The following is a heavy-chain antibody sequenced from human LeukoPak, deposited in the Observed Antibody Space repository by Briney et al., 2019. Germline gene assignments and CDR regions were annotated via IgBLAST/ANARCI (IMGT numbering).Heavy chain of an antibody. CDR1: GGSISSSSYY. D-gene: IGHD3-3*01. CDR3: ARSRPSRDYDFWSGPSTTDWFDP. V-gene: IGHV4-39*07. Sequence: SETLSLTCTVSGGSISSSSYYWGWIRQPPGKGLEWIGSIYYSGSTYYNPSLKSRVTISVDTSKNQFSLKLSSVTAADTAVYYCARSRPSRDYDFWSGPSTTDWFDPWGQGTLVTVSS. CDR2: IYYSGST. J-gene: IGHJ5*02.